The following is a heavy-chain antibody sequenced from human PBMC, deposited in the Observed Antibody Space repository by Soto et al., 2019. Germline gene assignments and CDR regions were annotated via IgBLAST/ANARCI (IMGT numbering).Heavy chain of an antibody. CDR2: INHSGST. D-gene: IGHD3-22*01. V-gene: IGHV4-34*01. CDR3: ARDLYYYDSSGYYTTTNWFDP. CDR1: GGSFSGYY. J-gene: IGHJ5*02. Sequence: SETLSLTCAVYGGSFSGYYWSWIRQPPGKGLEWIGEINHSGSTNYNPSLKSRVTISVDTSKIQFSLKLSSVTAADTAVYYCARDLYYYDSSGYYTTTNWFDPWGQGTLVTVSS.